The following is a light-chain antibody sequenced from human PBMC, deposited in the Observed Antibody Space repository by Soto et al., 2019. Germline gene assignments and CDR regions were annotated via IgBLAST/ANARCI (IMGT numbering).Light chain of an antibody. V-gene: IGKV3-20*01. CDR2: GTS. CDR3: QQYDT. CDR1: ESISRDY. J-gene: IGKJ2*01. Sequence: EIVLTQSPGTLSLSPGQRATLSCRASESISRDYLAWYQQRLGQAPRFLIYGTSTRATGIPDRFSGSGSGTNFTLTINRLEPEDFAVYYCQQYDTFGQGTKVDIK.